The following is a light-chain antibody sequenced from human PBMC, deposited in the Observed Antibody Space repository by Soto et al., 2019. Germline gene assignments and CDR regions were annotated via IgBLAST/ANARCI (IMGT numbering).Light chain of an antibody. CDR2: ATS. Sequence: EIVLTQSPGTLSLSPGERATLSCRASQSVRSSFLAWYQQKPGQAPRLLIYATSSRATGIPDRFSGSGSGTVFTLTISRLEPEDFAVYCCQLYTISLKTFGQGTKVEIK. CDR1: QSVRSSF. J-gene: IGKJ1*01. CDR3: QLYTISLKT. V-gene: IGKV3-20*01.